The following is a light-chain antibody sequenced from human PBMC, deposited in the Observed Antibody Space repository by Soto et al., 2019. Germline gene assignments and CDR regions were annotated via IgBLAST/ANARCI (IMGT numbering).Light chain of an antibody. Sequence: EIVFTQSPGTLSLSPGERATLSCRASQSLSTNSLAWYQQNRGQAPRLLMYAATTRAPGAPDRFSGSGSGTEFTLTISRLEPEDFAVYYCQQYASSPRTFGQGTKVDI. CDR3: QQYASSPRT. CDR2: AAT. J-gene: IGKJ1*01. CDR1: QSLSTNS. V-gene: IGKV3-20*01.